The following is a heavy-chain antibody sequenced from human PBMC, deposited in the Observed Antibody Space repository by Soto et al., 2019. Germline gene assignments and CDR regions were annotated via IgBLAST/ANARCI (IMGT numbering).Heavy chain of an antibody. V-gene: IGHV4-4*02. CDR2: VYHVGTT. J-gene: IGHJ4*02. CDR1: GDSLSTSYW. CDR3: ARASYGLGFFDY. Sequence: QVHLQESGPQLVKPSETLSLTCAVSGDSLSTSYWWTWVRQSPEKGLQWIGQVYHVGTTSYNPALKSRVIISVDKPKNQFSLKLTSMSAADTAVYFCARASYGLGFFDYWGQGSLVAVSS. D-gene: IGHD3-16*01.